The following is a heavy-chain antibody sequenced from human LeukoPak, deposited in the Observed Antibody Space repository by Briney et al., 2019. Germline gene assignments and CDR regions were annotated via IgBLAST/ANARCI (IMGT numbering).Heavy chain of an antibody. D-gene: IGHD6-13*01. CDR1: GFTFSNTW. CDR3: ARPYSSSEAFDI. Sequence: GGSLRLSCAASGFTFSNTWMNWVRQAPGKGLEWVSAFGAGTGAITIYADSVKGRFTISRDNAKNSLYLQMNSLRAEDTAVYYCARPYSSSEAFDILGHGTMVTVSS. V-gene: IGHV3-21*01. CDR2: FGAGTGAI. J-gene: IGHJ3*02.